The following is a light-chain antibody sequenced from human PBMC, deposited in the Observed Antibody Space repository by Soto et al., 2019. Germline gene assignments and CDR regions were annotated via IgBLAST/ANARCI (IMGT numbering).Light chain of an antibody. CDR1: QSVNSNY. V-gene: IGKV3-20*01. J-gene: IGKJ1*01. CDR3: QQYDSTPPT. Sequence: EIVLTQSPGTLSLSPGKRATLSCRASQSVNSNYLAWYQRKPGQAPRLLIYGASNRATDIPYRFSASGSGTDFTLTTTRLEAEDFAVYYCQQYDSTPPTFGQGTKVEVK. CDR2: GAS.